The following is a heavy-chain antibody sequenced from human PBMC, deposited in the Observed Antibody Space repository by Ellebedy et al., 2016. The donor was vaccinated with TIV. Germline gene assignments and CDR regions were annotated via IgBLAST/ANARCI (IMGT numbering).Heavy chain of an antibody. D-gene: IGHD1-14*01. CDR1: GGSFSSYY. V-gene: IGHV4-4*07. J-gene: IGHJ2*01. Sequence: SETLSLXCTASGGSFSSYYWSWIRQAAGKGLEWIGRIFMSGSTTYNPSLKNRVTMSVDASTTQLSLNLSSVTAADTAVYFCARLRQSRDRSHWYFDLWGRGTLVTVSS. CDR2: IFMSGST. CDR3: ARLRQSRDRSHWYFDL.